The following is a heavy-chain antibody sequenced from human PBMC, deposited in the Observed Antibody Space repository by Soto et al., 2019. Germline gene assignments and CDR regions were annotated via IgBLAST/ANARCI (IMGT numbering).Heavy chain of an antibody. V-gene: IGHV4-31*03. Sequence: QVQLQESGPGLVKPSQTLSLTCTVSGGSISSGGYYWSWIRQHPGKGLEWIGNIYYTGSTYYNPSLKSRVVISVDTSKDQFSLKLTSVTAADTAVYYCARVDRYYYFGMDVWGQGTTVTVSS. CDR3: ARVDRYYYFGMDV. CDR1: GGSISSGGYY. CDR2: IYYTGST. J-gene: IGHJ6*02.